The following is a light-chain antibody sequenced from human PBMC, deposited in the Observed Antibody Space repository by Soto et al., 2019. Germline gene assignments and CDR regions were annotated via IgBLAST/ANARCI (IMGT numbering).Light chain of an antibody. CDR1: QSIGSY. CDR2: AAS. J-gene: IGKJ1*01. Sequence: DIQMTQSPSSLSASVGDRVTITCRASQSIGSYVNWYQQKPGKAPKLLIYAASSLQSGVPSGFSGSGSGKDFTLTISSLQPEDFATYYCQQSYSTPPFGQGTKVDIK. CDR3: QQSYSTPP. V-gene: IGKV1-39*01.